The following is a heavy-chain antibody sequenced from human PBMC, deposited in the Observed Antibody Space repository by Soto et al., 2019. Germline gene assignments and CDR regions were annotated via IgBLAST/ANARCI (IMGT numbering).Heavy chain of an antibody. J-gene: IGHJ4*02. CDR3: ARDGVGATRYFRYFDY. CDR2: IWGDGSNK. CDR1: RFIFSGYG. V-gene: IGHV3-33*01. D-gene: IGHD1-26*01. Sequence: PGGSLRLSCAAPRFIFSGYGMHWVRQAPGKGLEWVAVIWGDGSNKYYADSVKGRFTISRDNSRNTLYLRMNSLRAQDTAVYYCARDGVGATRYFRYFDYWGQRTLVTVSS.